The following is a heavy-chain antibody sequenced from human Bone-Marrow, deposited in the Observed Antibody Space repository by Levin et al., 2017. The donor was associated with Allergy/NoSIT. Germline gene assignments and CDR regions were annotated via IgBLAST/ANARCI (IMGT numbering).Heavy chain of an antibody. Sequence: SQTLSLTCGVYGGSFSGHYWSWIRQPPGKGLEWIGQIDHSGSTHYNPSLKSRVSILLDTSKNQFSLNLTSVTAADMGIYYCARTTVGFGALDPWGQGTPVSVS. V-gene: IGHV4-34*01. J-gene: IGHJ5*02. CDR2: IDHSGST. D-gene: IGHD3-10*01. CDR3: ARTTVGFGALDP. CDR1: GGSFSGHY.